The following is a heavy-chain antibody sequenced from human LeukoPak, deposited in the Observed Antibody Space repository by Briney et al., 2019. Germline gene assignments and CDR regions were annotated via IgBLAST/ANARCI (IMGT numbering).Heavy chain of an antibody. V-gene: IGHV4-31*03. CDR1: GASISSGGYY. CDR2: IHYSEST. CDR3: AGVTSSSVHFDY. Sequence: PSETLSLTCTVSGASISSGGYYWSWIRQHPGKGLEWIGYIHYSESTNYNPSLKSRLTMSIATSKDQFSLNLSSVTAADTAVYYSAGVTSSSVHFDYWGQGTLVTVSS. J-gene: IGHJ4*02. D-gene: IGHD2-21*02.